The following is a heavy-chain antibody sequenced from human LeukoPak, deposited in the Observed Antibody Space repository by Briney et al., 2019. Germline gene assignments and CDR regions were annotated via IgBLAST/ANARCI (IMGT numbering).Heavy chain of an antibody. J-gene: IGHJ4*02. V-gene: IGHV4-59*08. CDR2: IYYSGST. CDR1: GGSISYYY. CDR3: ARLKGSIVGDTTFDY. Sequence: SETLSLTCTVSGGSISYYYWSWIRQPPGKGLEWLGYIYYSGSTTYNPSLKSRVTISVDTSKNQLSLKLSSVTAADTAVYYCARLKGSIVGDTTFDYWGQGTLATVSS. D-gene: IGHD1-26*01.